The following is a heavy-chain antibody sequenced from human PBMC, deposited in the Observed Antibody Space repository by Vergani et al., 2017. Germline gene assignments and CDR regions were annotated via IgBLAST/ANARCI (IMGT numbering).Heavy chain of an antibody. Sequence: EVQLVESGGGLVQPGGSLRLSCAASGFTFSSYSMNWVRQAPGKGLEWVSYISSSSSTIYYADSVKGRFTISRDNAKNSLYLQMNSLRAEDTAVYYCARGGGWDDILTPTHYWGQGTLVTVSS. V-gene: IGHV3-48*04. CDR3: ARGGGWDDILTPTHY. CDR1: GFTFSSYS. CDR2: ISSSSSTI. D-gene: IGHD3-9*01. J-gene: IGHJ4*02.